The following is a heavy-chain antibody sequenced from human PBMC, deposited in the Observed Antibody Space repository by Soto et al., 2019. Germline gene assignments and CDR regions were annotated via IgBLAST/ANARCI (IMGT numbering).Heavy chain of an antibody. Sequence: SETLSLTCTVCGDSITGGGYYWNWVRQLPGKGLEWIGCVYYTGTTYYNPSLKSRITISIDSSKNQFSLTLSSVTAADTALYICARGAPRGRGVPTYLHYWGQGTLVTVSS. CDR3: ARGAPRGRGVPTYLHY. CDR2: VYYTGTT. D-gene: IGHD3-10*01. J-gene: IGHJ4*02. V-gene: IGHV4-31*03. CDR1: GDSITGGGYY.